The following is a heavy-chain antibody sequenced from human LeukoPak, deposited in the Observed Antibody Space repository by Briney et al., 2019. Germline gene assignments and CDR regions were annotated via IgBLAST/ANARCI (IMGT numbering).Heavy chain of an antibody. V-gene: IGHV1-18*01. J-gene: IGHJ4*02. CDR1: GSTFNKYG. CDR2: ISCYNGDT. CDR3: ARDPSNTSGYYAYHDY. D-gene: IGHD2-2*01. Sequence: GASVKVSCKASGSTFNKYGISWVRQAPGQGLEWMGWISCYNGDTRYAQKFQGRVTMTTDTSTSTVHMELRSLRSDDTAVYYCARDPSNTSGYYAYHDYWGQGALVTVSS.